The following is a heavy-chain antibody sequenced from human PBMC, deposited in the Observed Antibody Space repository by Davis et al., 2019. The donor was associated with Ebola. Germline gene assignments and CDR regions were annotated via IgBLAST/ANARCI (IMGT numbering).Heavy chain of an antibody. V-gene: IGHV3-21*01. CDR2: ISSSSSYI. CDR1: GFTFSGYS. Sequence: GGSLRLSCAASGFTFSGYSMNWVRQAPGKGLEWVSSISSSSSYIYYADSVKGRFTISRDNAKNTLYLQMNSLRAEDTAVYYCAKANRCSSTSCYWGYYYYGMDVWGQGTTVTVSS. CDR3: AKANRCSSTSCYWGYYYYGMDV. J-gene: IGHJ6*02. D-gene: IGHD2-2*01.